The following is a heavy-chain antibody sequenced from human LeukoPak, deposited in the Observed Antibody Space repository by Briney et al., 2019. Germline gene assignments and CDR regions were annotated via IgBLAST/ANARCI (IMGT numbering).Heavy chain of an antibody. J-gene: IGHJ4*02. CDR2: IYYSGTT. D-gene: IGHD3-3*01. Sequence: SETLSLTCTVPGGSISSYYWSWIRQPPGKGLEWIGYIYYSGTTNYNPSLKSRVTISVDMSKSQFSLNLSSVTAADTALYYCARHGPLYDIWSAQFYFDYWGQGTLVAVSS. V-gene: IGHV4-59*08. CDR3: ARHGPLYDIWSAQFYFDY. CDR1: GGSISSYY.